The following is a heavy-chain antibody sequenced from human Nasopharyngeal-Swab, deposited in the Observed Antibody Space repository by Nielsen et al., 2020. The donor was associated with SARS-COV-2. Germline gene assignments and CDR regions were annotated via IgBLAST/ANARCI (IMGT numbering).Heavy chain of an antibody. D-gene: IGHD3-10*01. CDR2: ISNSGGTT. CDR1: GFTFETSW. J-gene: IGHJ4*02. CDR3: AKVRGVGSTEDHFDF. V-gene: IGHV3-23*01. Sequence: GGSLRLSCVVSGFTFETSWMTWVRQAPGKGLEWVSAISNSGGTTFYADSVKGRFTISRDTSKNTVYVQMNSLRAEDTAVYYCAKVRGVGSTEDHFDFWGQGTLVTVSS.